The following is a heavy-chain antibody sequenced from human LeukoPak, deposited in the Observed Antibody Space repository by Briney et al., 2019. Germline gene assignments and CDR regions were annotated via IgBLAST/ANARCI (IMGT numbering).Heavy chain of an antibody. V-gene: IGHV4-59*08. D-gene: IGHD6-19*01. CDR2: IYYSGST. CDR1: GGSISSYY. Sequence: SETLSPTCTVSGGSISSYYWSWIRQPPGKGLEWIGYIYYSGSTYYNPSLKSRVTISVDTSRIHFSLKLSSVTAADTAVYYCARHAHSSGWYLSWFDPWGQGTLVTVSS. CDR3: ARHAHSSGWYLSWFDP. J-gene: IGHJ5*02.